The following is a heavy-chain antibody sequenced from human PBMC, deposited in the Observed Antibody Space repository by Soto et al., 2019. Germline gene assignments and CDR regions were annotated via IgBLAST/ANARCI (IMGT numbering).Heavy chain of an antibody. V-gene: IGHV4-61*01. J-gene: IGHJ5*02. Sequence: PSETLSLTCTVSGGSVSSDIYFWSWVRQPPGKGLEWIGYVSYRGITTYNPSLKSRVTILLGTSKNQISLNLRSVTAADTAVYYCARGGITIFGVANWFDPWGQATLVTVSS. CDR3: ARGGITIFGVANWFDP. CDR1: GGSVSSDIYF. CDR2: VSYRGIT. D-gene: IGHD3-3*01.